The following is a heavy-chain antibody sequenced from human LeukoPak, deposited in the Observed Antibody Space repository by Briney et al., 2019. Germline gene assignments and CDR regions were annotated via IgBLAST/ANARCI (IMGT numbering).Heavy chain of an antibody. CDR3: ARGTLGYCSGGSCPHHDTFDI. D-gene: IGHD2-15*01. J-gene: IGHJ3*02. CDR2: INPSGGST. V-gene: IGHV1-46*01. Sequence: GASVKVSCKASEYTFTSYYMHWVRQAPGQGLEWMGIINPSGGSTSYAQKFQGRVTVTRDTSTSTVYMELSSLRSEDTAVYYCARGTLGYCSGGSCPHHDTFDIWGQGTMVTDSS. CDR1: EYTFTSYY.